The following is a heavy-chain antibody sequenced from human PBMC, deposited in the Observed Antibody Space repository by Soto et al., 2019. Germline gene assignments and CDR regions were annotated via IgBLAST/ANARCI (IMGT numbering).Heavy chain of an antibody. CDR1: GFTFTNYW. V-gene: IGHV3-13*05. Sequence: GGSLRLSCEASGFTFTNYWMHWVRQATGKGLEWVSAIGTAGDPYYPGSVKGRFTISRENAKNSLYLQMNSLRAGDTAVYYCARGALIAVGCTPDGMDGWGQGTTVTVSS. J-gene: IGHJ6*02. CDR3: ARGALIAVGCTPDGMDG. D-gene: IGHD6-19*01. CDR2: IGTAGDP.